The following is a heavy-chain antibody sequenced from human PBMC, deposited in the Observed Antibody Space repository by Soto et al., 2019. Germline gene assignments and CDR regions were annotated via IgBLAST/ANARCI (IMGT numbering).Heavy chain of an antibody. Sequence: EVQLLESGGGLVQPGGSLRLSCAASGFTFSSYAMTWVRRAPGKGLEWVSAISGSGNTTSYADSVKGRFTISRDSSKNTLYLQMNSLRAEDTAVYFCAKALSSSGYPQYWGQGTLVTVSS. J-gene: IGHJ4*02. CDR1: GFTFSSYA. D-gene: IGHD6-13*01. CDR3: AKALSSSGYPQY. V-gene: IGHV3-23*01. CDR2: ISGSGNTT.